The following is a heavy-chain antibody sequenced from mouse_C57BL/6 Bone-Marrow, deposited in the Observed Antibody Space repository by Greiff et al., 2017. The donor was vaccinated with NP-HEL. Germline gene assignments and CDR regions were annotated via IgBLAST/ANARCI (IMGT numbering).Heavy chain of an antibody. D-gene: IGHD2-4*01. CDR3: AFYDYDGFAY. V-gene: IGHV2-2*01. J-gene: IGHJ3*01. Sequence: QVQLKESGPGLVQPSQSLSIPCTVSGFSLTSYGVHWVRQSPGKGLEWLGVIWSGGSTDYNAAFISRLSISEDNSKSQVFFKMNSLQADDTAIYYCAFYDYDGFAYWGQGTLVTVSA. CDR1: GFSLTSYG. CDR2: IWSGGST.